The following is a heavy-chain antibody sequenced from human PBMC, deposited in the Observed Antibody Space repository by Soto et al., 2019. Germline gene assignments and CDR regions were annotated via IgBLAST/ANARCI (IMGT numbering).Heavy chain of an antibody. D-gene: IGHD3-10*01. CDR3: ARAPESGDAFDI. J-gene: IGHJ3*02. Sequence: ASETLSLTCAVSGVSISSGGYCWRWIRQPPGKGLEWIGYIYHSGSTYYHPSLKSRVTISVDRSKNQFSLKLSSVTAADTAVYYCARAPESGDAFDIWGQGTMVTVSS. CDR1: GVSISSGGYC. V-gene: IGHV4-30-2*01. CDR2: IYHSGST.